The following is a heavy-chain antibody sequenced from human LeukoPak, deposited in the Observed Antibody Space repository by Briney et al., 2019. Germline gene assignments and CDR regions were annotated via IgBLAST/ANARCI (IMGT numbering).Heavy chain of an antibody. Sequence: GGSLRLSCAASGFTFDDYAMHWVRQAPGKGLEWVSGISWSSATIGYADSVKGRFTISRDNAKSSLYLQMNSLRAEDTALYYCAKDMETTVVTPTFDYWGQGTLVTVSS. CDR3: AKDMETTVVTPTFDY. D-gene: IGHD4-23*01. CDR1: GFTFDDYA. CDR2: ISWSSATI. V-gene: IGHV3-9*01. J-gene: IGHJ4*02.